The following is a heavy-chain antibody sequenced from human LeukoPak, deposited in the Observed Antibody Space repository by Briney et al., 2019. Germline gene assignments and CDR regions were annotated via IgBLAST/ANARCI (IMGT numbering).Heavy chain of an antibody. CDR2: INHSGST. V-gene: IGHV4-39*07. Sequence: SETLSLTCTISGDPFTSTNYWWDWVRLPPGKGLEWIGEINHSGSTNYNPSLKSRVTISVDTSKNQFSLKLSSVTAADTAVYYCARVGYIVVVPAAIVRGSYSDYWGQGTLVTVSS. D-gene: IGHD2-2*02. J-gene: IGHJ4*02. CDR3: ARVGYIVVVPAAIVRGSYSDY. CDR1: GDPFTSTNYW.